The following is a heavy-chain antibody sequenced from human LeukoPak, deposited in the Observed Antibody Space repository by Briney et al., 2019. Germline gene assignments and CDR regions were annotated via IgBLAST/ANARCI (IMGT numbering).Heavy chain of an antibody. CDR3: ARLSPLGSSPYYFDY. J-gene: IGHJ4*02. CDR1: GGSISSSSYY. CDR2: IYYSGST. D-gene: IGHD2-15*01. V-gene: IGHV4-39*01. Sequence: SETLSLTCTVSGGSISSSSYYWGWIRQPGWIRQPPGTGMEWVGSIYYSGSTYYNPSLKSRVTISVDTSKNQFSLKLSSVTAADTAVYYCARLSPLGSSPYYFDYWGQGTLVTVSS.